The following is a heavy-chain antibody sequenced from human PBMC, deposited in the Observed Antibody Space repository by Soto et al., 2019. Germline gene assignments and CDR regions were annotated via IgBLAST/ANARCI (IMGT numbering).Heavy chain of an antibody. D-gene: IGHD1-26*01. J-gene: IGHJ4*02. Sequence: SETLSLTCTVSGGSTSNYYWSWIRQPPGKGLEWIGYISYIGSTNYNPSLKSRVTISLDTSNNQFSLRLTSVTAADTAVYYCATTRGSYFDYWGPGTLVTVSS. CDR1: GGSTSNYY. CDR2: ISYIGST. CDR3: ATTRGSYFDY. V-gene: IGHV4-59*01.